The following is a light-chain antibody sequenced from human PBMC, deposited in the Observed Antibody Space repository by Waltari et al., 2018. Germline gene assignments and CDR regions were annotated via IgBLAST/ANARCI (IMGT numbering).Light chain of an antibody. J-gene: IGLJ3*02. CDR3: LLSYSGVRLYWV. V-gene: IGLV7-46*01. CDR2: DTS. Sequence: QAVVTQEPSLTVSPGGTVTLTCGSSTGAVTSGHYPYWFQQKTGQAPRTLIYDTSDKHSWTPARRSGSLLGGKAALTLSGAQPEDEADYYCLLSYSGVRLYWVFGGGTKLTVL. CDR1: TGAVTSGHY.